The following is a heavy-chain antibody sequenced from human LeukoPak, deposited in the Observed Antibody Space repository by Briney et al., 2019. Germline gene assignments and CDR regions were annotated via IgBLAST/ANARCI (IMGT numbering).Heavy chain of an antibody. D-gene: IGHD2-15*01. CDR3: ARERRYCSGDNCYSGLDY. CDR2: IHSGGAT. Sequence: GGSLRLSSALSGFTASSNYMSSVRQAPGKGLEWVSLIHSGGATEYADSVKGRFTISRDYSKNTVNLQINSLRADDTAVYYCARERRYCSGDNCYSGLDYWGQGTLVTVSS. J-gene: IGHJ4*02. V-gene: IGHV3-53*01. CDR1: GFTASSNY.